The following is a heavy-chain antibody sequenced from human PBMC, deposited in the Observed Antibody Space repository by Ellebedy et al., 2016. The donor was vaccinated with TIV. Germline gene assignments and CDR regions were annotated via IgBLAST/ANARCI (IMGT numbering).Heavy chain of an antibody. CDR3: ARPRLIAVAGRRDAFDI. CDR1: GYSFTSYW. Sequence: PGGSLRLSCKGSGYSFTSYWIGWVRQMPGKGLEWMGIIYPGDSDTRYSPSFQGQVTISADKSISTAYLQWSSLKASDTAMYYCARPRLIAVAGRRDAFDIWGQGTMVTVSS. J-gene: IGHJ3*02. V-gene: IGHV5-51*01. CDR2: IYPGDSDT. D-gene: IGHD6-19*01.